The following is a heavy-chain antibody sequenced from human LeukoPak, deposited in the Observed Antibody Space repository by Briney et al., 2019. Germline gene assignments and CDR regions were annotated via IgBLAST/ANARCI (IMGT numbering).Heavy chain of an antibody. V-gene: IGHV3-74*01. Sequence: GGSLRLSCAASGFTFSSCWMHWVRQAPGKGLVWVSRIKGDGSSTTYADSVKGRFTISRDNAKNTLYLQMNSLRAEDTAVYYCEGNRGDNYGYWEYWGQGTLVTVSS. J-gene: IGHJ4*02. CDR2: IKGDGSST. D-gene: IGHD5-18*01. CDR1: GFTFSSCW. CDR3: EGNRGDNYGYWEY.